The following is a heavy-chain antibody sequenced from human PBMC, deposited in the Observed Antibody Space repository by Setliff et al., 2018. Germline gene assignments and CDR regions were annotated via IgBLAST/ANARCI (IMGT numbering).Heavy chain of an antibody. CDR3: ARDPGWKQFDY. CDR2: IKQDESEK. Sequence: PGGSLRLSCAASGFTFTNYWINWVRQAPGKGLEWVANIKQDESEKHYVGSVKGRFTISRDNAKKSLYLQMNSLRAEDTAVYYCARDPGWKQFDYWGQGTLVTVSS. D-gene: IGHD6-19*01. V-gene: IGHV3-7*03. CDR1: GFTFTNYW. J-gene: IGHJ4*02.